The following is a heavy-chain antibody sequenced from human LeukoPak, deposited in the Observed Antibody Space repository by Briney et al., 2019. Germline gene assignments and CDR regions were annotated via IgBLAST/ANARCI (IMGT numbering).Heavy chain of an antibody. CDR1: GDSVSSDSAA. V-gene: IGHV6-1*01. J-gene: IGHJ6*03. CDR2: TYYSSKWYK. CDR3: ARTTEGGYTYDYFYYYYMDV. Sequence: SQTLSLTCAISGDSVSSDSAAWNWIRQSPSRGLEWLGRTYYSSKWYKDYAVSVKSRITLNPDTSKNQFSLLLNSVTPEDTAVYYCARTTEGGYTYDYFYYYYMDVWGKGTTVTISS. D-gene: IGHD5-18*01.